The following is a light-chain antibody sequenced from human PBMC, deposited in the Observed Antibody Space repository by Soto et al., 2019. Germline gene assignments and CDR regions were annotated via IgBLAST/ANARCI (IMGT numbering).Light chain of an antibody. CDR1: HSISNY. V-gene: IGKV1-39*01. CDR3: QQYNSWPPIT. J-gene: IGKJ5*01. Sequence: DIQMTQSPSSLSASVGDRVTITCRASHSISNYLNWYQRKPGKAPNLLIYTASSLQSGVPSRFSGRGSGTEFTLTISSLQSEDFAVYFCQQYNSWPPITFGQGTRLEIK. CDR2: TAS.